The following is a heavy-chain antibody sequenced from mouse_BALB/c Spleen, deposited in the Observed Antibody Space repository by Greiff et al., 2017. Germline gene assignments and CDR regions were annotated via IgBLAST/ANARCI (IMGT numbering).Heavy chain of an antibody. V-gene: IGHV5-6-5*01. CDR3: AGGHDWYFDV. CDR1: GFTFSSYA. J-gene: IGHJ1*01. Sequence: EVKLVESGGGLVKPGGSLKLSCAASGFTFSSYAMSWVRQTPEKRLEWVASISSGGSTYYPDSVKGRFTISRDNARNILYLQMSSLRAEDTAMYYSAGGHDWYFDVWGEGTTVTVSS. CDR2: ISSGGST.